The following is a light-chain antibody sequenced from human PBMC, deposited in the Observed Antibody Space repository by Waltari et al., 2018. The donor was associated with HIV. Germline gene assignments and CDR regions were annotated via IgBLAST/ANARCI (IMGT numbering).Light chain of an antibody. CDR1: QSVSSN. J-gene: IGKJ3*01. Sequence: IVMTQSPATLSVSPGERATLSCRASQSVSSNLAWYQQKPGQALRLLIYGASTRAAGIPARFSGSGSGTEFTLTISSLQSEDFAVYYCQQYNNWPPLFTFGPGTKVDIK. V-gene: IGKV3-15*01. CDR2: GAS. CDR3: QQYNNWPPLFT.